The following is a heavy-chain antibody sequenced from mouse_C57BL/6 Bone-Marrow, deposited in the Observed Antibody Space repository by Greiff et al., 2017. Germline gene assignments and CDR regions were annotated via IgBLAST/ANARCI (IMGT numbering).Heavy chain of an antibody. J-gene: IGHJ2*01. Sequence: VMLVESGAELVKPGASVKISCKASGYAFSSYWMNWVKQRPGKGLEWIGQIYPGDGDTKYNGKFKGKATLTADKSSSTAYMQLSSLTSEDSAVYFCARSRDYDNWGQGTTLTVSS. CDR3: ARSRDYDN. V-gene: IGHV1-80*01. D-gene: IGHD2-4*01. CDR1: GYAFSSYW. CDR2: IYPGDGDT.